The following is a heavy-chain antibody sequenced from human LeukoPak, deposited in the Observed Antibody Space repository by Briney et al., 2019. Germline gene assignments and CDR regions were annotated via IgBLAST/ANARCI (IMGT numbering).Heavy chain of an antibody. J-gene: IGHJ6*03. D-gene: IGHD6-13*01. CDR1: GFTFSSYA. Sequence: GGSLRLSCAASGFTFSSYAMHWVRQAPGKGLEWVAVISYDGSNKYYADSVKGRFTISRDNSKNTLYLQMNSLRAEDTAVYYCARVGSSWYAVHYYMDVWGKGTTVTVSS. CDR2: ISYDGSNK. V-gene: IGHV3-30-3*01. CDR3: ARVGSSWYAVHYYMDV.